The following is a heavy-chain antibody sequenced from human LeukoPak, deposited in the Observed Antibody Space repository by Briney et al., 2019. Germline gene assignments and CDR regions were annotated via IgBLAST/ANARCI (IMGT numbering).Heavy chain of an antibody. Sequence: SQTLSLTCTVSGGPISSGDYYWSWIRQPPGKGLEWIGYIYYSGSTYYNPSLKSRVTISVDTSKNQFSLKLSSVTAADTAVYYCARVAVVTATPFDYWGQGTLVTVSS. CDR3: ARVAVVTATPFDY. J-gene: IGHJ4*02. V-gene: IGHV4-30-4*01. CDR2: IYYSGST. CDR1: GGPISSGDYY. D-gene: IGHD2-21*02.